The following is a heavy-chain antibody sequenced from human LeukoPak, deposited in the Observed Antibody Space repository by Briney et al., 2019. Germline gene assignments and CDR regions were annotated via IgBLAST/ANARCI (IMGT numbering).Heavy chain of an antibody. CDR3: ARGPRFPPFDI. V-gene: IGHV4-34*01. CDR2: INHSGST. CDR1: GFTFSSYS. D-gene: IGHD2-21*01. Sequence: GSLRLSCAASGFTFSSYSMNWVRQAPGKGLEWIGEINHSGSTNYNPSLKSRVTISVDTSKNQFSLKLSSVTAADTAVYYCARGPRFPPFDIWGQGTMVTVSS. J-gene: IGHJ3*02.